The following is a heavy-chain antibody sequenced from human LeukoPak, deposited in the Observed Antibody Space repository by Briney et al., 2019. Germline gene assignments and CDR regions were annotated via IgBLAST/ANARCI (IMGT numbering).Heavy chain of an antibody. Sequence: TGGSLRLSCAASGFTFSDYYMSWIRQAPGKGLEWVSYISSSGSNKYYADSVKGRFTISRDNAKNALYLQMNSLRAEDTAVYYCSRYYESSGYYPHFDYWGRGTLVTVSS. V-gene: IGHV3-11*01. CDR2: ISSSGSNK. CDR1: GFTFSDYY. D-gene: IGHD3-22*01. J-gene: IGHJ4*02. CDR3: SRYYESSGYYPHFDY.